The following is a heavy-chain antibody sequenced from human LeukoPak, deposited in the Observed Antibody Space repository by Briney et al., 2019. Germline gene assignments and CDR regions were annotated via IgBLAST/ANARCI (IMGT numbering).Heavy chain of an antibody. Sequence: SETLSLTCTVSGGSISSGAYYWSWIRQHPGKGLEWIGYIYYSGSTYYNPSLKSRVSISVETSKIQFSLRLSSVSAADTAVYYCLSGNGYDSRYFDYWGQGTLVTVSS. CDR1: GGSISSGAYY. CDR2: IYYSGST. V-gene: IGHV4-31*03. CDR3: LSGNGYDSRYFDY. D-gene: IGHD1-1*01. J-gene: IGHJ4*02.